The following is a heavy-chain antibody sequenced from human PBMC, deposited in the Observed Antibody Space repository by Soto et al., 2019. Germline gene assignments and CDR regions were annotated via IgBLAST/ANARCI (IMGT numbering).Heavy chain of an antibody. CDR3: ARHYSSSWYFVGREDYYYYGMDV. Sequence: RSINRKCVSWIRQPPVKALDGVALIDWDDDKYYSTSLKTRLTISKDTSKNQVVLTMTNMDPVDTATYYCARHYSSSWYFVGREDYYYYGMDVWGQGTSVTGFS. V-gene: IGHV2-70*01. CDR2: IDWDDDK. J-gene: IGHJ6*02. CDR1: RSINRKC. D-gene: IGHD6-13*01.